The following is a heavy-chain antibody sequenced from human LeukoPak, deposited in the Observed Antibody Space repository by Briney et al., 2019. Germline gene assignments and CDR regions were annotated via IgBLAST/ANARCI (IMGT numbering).Heavy chain of an antibody. V-gene: IGHV3-48*01. CDR2: IDARSGIT. CDR1: GFTFTIFG. Sequence: PGGSLRLSCAASGFTFTIFGLNWVRQAPGKGPEWVSYIDARSGITYYADSVQGRFTLSRDNARESVFLQMDSLRFDDTAVYYCARTYDFGRGPPGDAFDNWGPGTWVIVSS. CDR3: ARTYDFGRGPPGDAFDN. J-gene: IGHJ3*02. D-gene: IGHD3-3*01.